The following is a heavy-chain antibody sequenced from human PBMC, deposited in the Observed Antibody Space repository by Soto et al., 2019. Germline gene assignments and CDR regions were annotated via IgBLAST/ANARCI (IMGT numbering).Heavy chain of an antibody. J-gene: IGHJ6*02. V-gene: IGHV3-33*01. D-gene: IGHD3-9*01. CDR2: IWYDGSNK. Sequence: GGSLRLSCAASGFTFSSYGMHWVRQAPGKGLEWVALIWYDGSNKYYADSVKGRFTVSRDNSKNTLYLQMNSLRAEDTAVYYCARLSGSILKGGMDVWGQGTTVTVSS. CDR1: GFTFSSYG. CDR3: ARLSGSILKGGMDV.